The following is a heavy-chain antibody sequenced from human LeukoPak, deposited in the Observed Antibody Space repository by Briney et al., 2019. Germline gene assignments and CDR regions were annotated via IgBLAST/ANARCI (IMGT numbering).Heavy chain of an antibody. D-gene: IGHD1-1*01. CDR1: GYTFTSYD. Sequence: ASVKVSCKASGYTFTSYDINWVRQAPGQGLEWTGWISAYNGNTNYAQKLQGRVTMTTDTSTSTAYMELRSLRSDDTAVYYCARKHLVSVATTPDYWGQGTLVAVSS. CDR3: ARKHLVSVATTPDY. J-gene: IGHJ4*02. V-gene: IGHV1-18*01. CDR2: ISAYNGNT.